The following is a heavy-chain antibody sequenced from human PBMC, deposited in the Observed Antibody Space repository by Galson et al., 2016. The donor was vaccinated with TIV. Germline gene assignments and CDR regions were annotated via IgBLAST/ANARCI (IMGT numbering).Heavy chain of an antibody. CDR2: IIPIFGIP. CDR1: GGIFRSYA. CDR3: ARGSSYYSNYLDV. J-gene: IGHJ6*03. Sequence: SVKVSCKASGGIFRSYAISWVRQAPGQGLEWMGGIIPIFGIPNYAQKFQGRVTITADESTTTVYMELSSLRSDDTAVYYCARGSSYYSNYLDVWGKGTTVTVSS. V-gene: IGHV1-69*13. D-gene: IGHD3-3*01.